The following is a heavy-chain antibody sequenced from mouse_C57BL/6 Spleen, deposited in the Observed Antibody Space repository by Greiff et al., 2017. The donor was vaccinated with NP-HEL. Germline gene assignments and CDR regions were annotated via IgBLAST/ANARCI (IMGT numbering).Heavy chain of an antibody. CDR1: GYTFTSYG. V-gene: IGHV1-81*01. J-gene: IGHJ4*01. Sequence: QVHVKQSGAELARPGASVKLSCKASGYTFTSYGISWVKQRTGQGLEWIGEIYPRSGNTYYNEKFKGKATLTADKSSSTAYMELRSLTSEDSAVYFCARSELTGTGGYAMDYWGQGTSVTVSS. CDR3: ARSELTGTGGYAMDY. D-gene: IGHD4-1*01. CDR2: IYPRSGNT.